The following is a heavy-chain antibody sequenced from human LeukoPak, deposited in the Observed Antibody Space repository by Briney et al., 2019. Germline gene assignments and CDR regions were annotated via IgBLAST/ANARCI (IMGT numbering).Heavy chain of an antibody. J-gene: IGHJ4*02. V-gene: IGHV3-7*01. CDR1: GFTFSSYW. Sequence: PGGSLRPSCVASGFTFSSYWMSWVRQAPGKGLEWVANIKQDGSEKYYVDSVKGRFTISRDNAKNSLYLQMNSLRAEDTAVYYCARLGATGDYFDYWGQGTLVTVSS. CDR3: ARLGATGDYFDY. D-gene: IGHD1-26*01. CDR2: IKQDGSEK.